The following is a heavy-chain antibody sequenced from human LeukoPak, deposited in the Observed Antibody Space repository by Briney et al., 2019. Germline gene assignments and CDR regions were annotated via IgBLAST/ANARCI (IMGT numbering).Heavy chain of an antibody. CDR2: ISGSGGST. CDR3: ARAMFGTTTPYFDY. V-gene: IGHV3-23*01. Sequence: GGSLRLSCAASGFTFSSYAMSWVRQAPGKGLEWVSAISGSGGSTYYADSVKGRFTISRDNSKNTLYLQMNSLRAEDTAVYYCARAMFGTTTPYFDYWGQGTLVTVSS. J-gene: IGHJ4*02. CDR1: GFTFSSYA. D-gene: IGHD1-7*01.